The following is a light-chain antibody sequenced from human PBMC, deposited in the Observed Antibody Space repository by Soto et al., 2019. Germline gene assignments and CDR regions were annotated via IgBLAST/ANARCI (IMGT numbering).Light chain of an antibody. V-gene: IGKV3-11*01. CDR1: QSVSSS. CDR2: DAF. CDR3: QQRNNWPPLTFGGGTNWPPLT. J-gene: IGKJ4*01. Sequence: DIVLTQSPATLSLSPGERATLSCRASQSVSSSLAWYQQKPGQAPRLLIYDAFKRAAGIPARFSGSGSGTDFTLTISSLEPEDFAVYYCQQRNNWPPLTFGGGTNWPPLTFGGGTKVEIK.